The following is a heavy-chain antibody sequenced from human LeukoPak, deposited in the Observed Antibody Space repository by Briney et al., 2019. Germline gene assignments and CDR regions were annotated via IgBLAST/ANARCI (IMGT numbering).Heavy chain of an antibody. CDR1: GYTFTNYG. CDR3: ARDCIGCLGFEH. V-gene: IGHV1-18*01. J-gene: IGHJ4*02. D-gene: IGHD5/OR15-5a*01. Sequence: ASVKVSCKASGYTFTNYGISWVRQAPGQGREWMGWVSAYADDTNYVQKFRGRITMTTDTSTSTAYVELRSLRSDDTAVYYCARDCIGCLGFEHWGQGTLVTVSS. CDR2: VSAYADDT.